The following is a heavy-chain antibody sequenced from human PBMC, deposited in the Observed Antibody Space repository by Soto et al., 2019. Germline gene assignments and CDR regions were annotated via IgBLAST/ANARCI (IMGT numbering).Heavy chain of an antibody. J-gene: IGHJ4*02. CDR3: AKIESRFFYDSTGYYPFDY. D-gene: IGHD3-22*01. CDR1: GFPFSNYA. Sequence: PGGSRLSCAASGFPFSNYAMTWVRQAPGKGLEWVSALSGSGVSTYYADSVMGRFTISRDNSKNTVYLQMNSLRAEDTAVYYCAKIESRFFYDSTGYYPFDYWGQGTLVTVSS. CDR2: LSGSGVST. V-gene: IGHV3-23*01.